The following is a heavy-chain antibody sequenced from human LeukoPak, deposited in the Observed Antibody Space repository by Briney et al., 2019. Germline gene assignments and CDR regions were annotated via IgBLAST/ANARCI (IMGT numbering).Heavy chain of an antibody. CDR2: INHSGST. V-gene: IGHV4-34*01. Sequence: SETLSLTCAVYGGSFSGYYWSWIRQPPGKGLEWIGEINHSGSTNYNPSLKSRVTISVDTSKNQFSLKLSSVTAADTAVYYCARHRAGSYFRYYYMDVWGKGTTVTISS. J-gene: IGHJ6*03. CDR1: GGSFSGYY. D-gene: IGHD3-10*01. CDR3: ARHRAGSYFRYYYMDV.